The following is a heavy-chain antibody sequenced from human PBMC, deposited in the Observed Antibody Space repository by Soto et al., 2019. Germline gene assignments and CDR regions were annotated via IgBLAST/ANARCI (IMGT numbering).Heavy chain of an antibody. CDR1: GYTFTSYA. Sequence: ASVKVSCKASGYTFTSYAMHWVRQAPGQRLEWMGWINAGNGNTKYSQKFQGRVTITRDTSASTAYMELSSVTAADTAVYYCARGELGNWFDPWGQGTLVTVSS. CDR2: INAGNGNT. J-gene: IGHJ5*02. D-gene: IGHD1-7*01. V-gene: IGHV1-3*01. CDR3: ARGELGNWFDP.